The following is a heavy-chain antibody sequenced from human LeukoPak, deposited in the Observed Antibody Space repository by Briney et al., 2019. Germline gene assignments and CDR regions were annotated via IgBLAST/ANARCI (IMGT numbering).Heavy chain of an antibody. Sequence: PGGSLRLSCAASGFTFSTHSMNWVRQAPGKGLKWVSYISHTGNDIYYGESVKGRFTISRDNAKNSLYLQMHTLRAEDTAVYYCAGDGTGVLPGDAFDIWSQGTMVTVSS. CDR2: ISHTGNDI. J-gene: IGHJ3*02. CDR1: GFTFSTHS. V-gene: IGHV3-21*05. CDR3: AGDGTGVLPGDAFDI. D-gene: IGHD1-1*01.